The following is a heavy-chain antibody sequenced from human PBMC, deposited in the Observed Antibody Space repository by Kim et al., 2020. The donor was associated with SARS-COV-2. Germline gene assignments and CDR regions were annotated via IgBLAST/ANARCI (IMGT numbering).Heavy chain of an antibody. CDR1: GFTFNYYA. CDR2: IGSSGGPI. CDR3: AKSGDEPGLCYFDN. D-gene: IGHD5-12*01. V-gene: IGHV3-23*01. Sequence: GGSLRLSCAASGFTFNYYAMTWVRQAPGKGLEWVSLIGSSGGPIHYADSVKGRFTISRDNYKNMVYLQMSSLRAEDKAIYYCAKSGDEPGLCYFDNWGQGTVVTVSS. J-gene: IGHJ4*02.